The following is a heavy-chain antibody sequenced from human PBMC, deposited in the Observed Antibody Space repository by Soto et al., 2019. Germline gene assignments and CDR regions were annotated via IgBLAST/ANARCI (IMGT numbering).Heavy chain of an antibody. CDR1: VFPFSSYA. Sequence: GGSLRLSCLASVFPFSSYAMSWVRPAPGKGLEWVSAITGDGGDTFHADSVRGRLTISRDNSRNTLYLQMDSLRAEDTALYYCAKGSATSRPYYFDYWGQGSLVTVSS. V-gene: IGHV3-23*01. J-gene: IGHJ4*02. CDR3: AKGSATSRPYYFDY. CDR2: ITGDGGDT.